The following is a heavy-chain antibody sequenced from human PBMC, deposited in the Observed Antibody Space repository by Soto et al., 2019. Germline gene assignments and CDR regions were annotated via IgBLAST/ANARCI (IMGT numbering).Heavy chain of an antibody. V-gene: IGHV3-30-3*01. D-gene: IGHD4-4*01. CDR2: ISFNWNTK. J-gene: IGHJ6*02. CDR1: GLSLRDYT. CDR3: TRAGYSISKGDYFYGMDV. Sequence: GGSLRLSCAASGLSLRDYTMHWVRQVPGKGLEWVAVISFNWNTKYYADSVTGRFTISRDNSDNTLYLQMNNLREDDTALYYCTRAGYSISKGDYFYGMDVWGQGTMVTVSS.